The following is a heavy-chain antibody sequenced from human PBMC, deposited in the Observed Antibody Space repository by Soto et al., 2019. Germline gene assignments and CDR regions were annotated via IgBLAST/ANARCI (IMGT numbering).Heavy chain of an antibody. J-gene: IGHJ3*02. V-gene: IGHV5-51*01. CDR3: ASNMTTVARDAFDI. D-gene: IGHD4-17*01. CDR2: IYPDDSDT. CDR1: GYSFTSYW. Sequence: GESLKISCKASGYSFTSYWIGWVRQVPGKGLEWMGLIYPDDSDTRYSPSFQGQVNISADKSISTAYLQWSSLKASYTAMYYCASNMTTVARDAFDIWGQGTMVTVSS.